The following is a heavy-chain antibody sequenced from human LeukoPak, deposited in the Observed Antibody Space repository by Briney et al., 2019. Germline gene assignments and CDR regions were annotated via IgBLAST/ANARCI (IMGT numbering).Heavy chain of an antibody. CDR3: AKVSFDGGVIPYFDS. CDR1: GFTFSSYA. Sequence: GGSLRLSCAASGFTFSSYAMSWVRQAPGKGLEWVSAISGSGGSTYYADSVKGRFTISRDNSKNTLYLQMDSLRVEDTAVFYCAKVSFDGGVIPYFDSWGQGTVVTVSS. J-gene: IGHJ4*02. D-gene: IGHD3-16*02. CDR2: ISGSGGST. V-gene: IGHV3-23*01.